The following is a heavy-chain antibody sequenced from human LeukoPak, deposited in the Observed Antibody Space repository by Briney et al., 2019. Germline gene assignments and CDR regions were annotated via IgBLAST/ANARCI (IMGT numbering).Heavy chain of an antibody. J-gene: IGHJ4*02. CDR2: IYYSGSA. D-gene: IGHD1-1*01. Sequence: SETLSLTCTVSGGSISSYYWSWIRQPPGKGLEWIGYIYYSGSANYNPSLKSRVTISVDTSKNQFSLKLSSVTAADTAVYYCARRRFTTGTTGYWGQGTLVTVSS. CDR3: ARRRFTTGTTGY. CDR1: GGSISSYY. V-gene: IGHV4-59*08.